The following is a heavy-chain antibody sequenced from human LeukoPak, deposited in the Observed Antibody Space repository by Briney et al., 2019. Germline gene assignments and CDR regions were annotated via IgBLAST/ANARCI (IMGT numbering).Heavy chain of an antibody. CDR3: ARGRISSSYAFEI. D-gene: IGHD6-6*01. Sequence: GGSLRLSCAASGFSFSTYSMSWVRQAPGKGLEWVSCISSSSSYIFYADSVRGRFTISRDNAKNSLYLQMDGLRAEDTAVYYCARGRISSSYAFEIWGQGTMVTVSS. V-gene: IGHV3-21*01. CDR1: GFSFSTYS. CDR2: ISSSSSYI. J-gene: IGHJ3*02.